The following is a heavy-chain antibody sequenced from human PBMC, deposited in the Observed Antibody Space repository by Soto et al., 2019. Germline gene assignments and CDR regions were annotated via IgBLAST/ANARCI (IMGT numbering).Heavy chain of an antibody. CDR1: GFTFSDYY. V-gene: IGHV3-11*01. J-gene: IGHJ4*02. CDR3: ALAGYDRNYYAVTPLSAGHF. Sequence: PGGSLRISCAASGFTFSDYYISWIRQAPGKGLEWVSYISSSGSIIYYADSVKGRFTISRDNAKNSLYLQMNSLRAEDTAVYYCALAGYDRNYYAVTPLSAGHFWGQGTLVTVSS. CDR2: ISSSGSII. D-gene: IGHD1-26*01.